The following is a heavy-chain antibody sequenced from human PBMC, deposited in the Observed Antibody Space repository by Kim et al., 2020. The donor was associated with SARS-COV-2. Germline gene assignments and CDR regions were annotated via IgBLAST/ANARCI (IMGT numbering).Heavy chain of an antibody. D-gene: IGHD5-18*01. Sequence: GGSLRLSCAASGFTFSSYGMHWVRQAPGKGLEWVAVIWYDGSNKYYADSVKGRFTISRDNSKNTLYLQMNSLRAEDTAVYYCAREGPAMVKSYFDYWGQGTLVTVSS. V-gene: IGHV3-33*01. J-gene: IGHJ4*02. CDR3: AREGPAMVKSYFDY. CDR2: IWYDGSNK. CDR1: GFTFSSYG.